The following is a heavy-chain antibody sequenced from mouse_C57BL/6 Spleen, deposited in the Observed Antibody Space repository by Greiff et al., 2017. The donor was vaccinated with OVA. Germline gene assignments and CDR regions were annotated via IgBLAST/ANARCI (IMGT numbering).Heavy chain of an antibody. Sequence: QVQLKQPGAELVKPGASVKLSCKASGYTFTSYWMHWVKQRPGRGLEWIGRIDPNSGGTKYNEKFKSKATLTVDKPSSTAYMQLSSLTSEDSAVYYCARSTDGPWFAYWGQGTLVTVSA. J-gene: IGHJ3*01. CDR1: GYTFTSYW. CDR2: IDPNSGGT. V-gene: IGHV1-72*01. D-gene: IGHD2-3*01. CDR3: ARSTDGPWFAY.